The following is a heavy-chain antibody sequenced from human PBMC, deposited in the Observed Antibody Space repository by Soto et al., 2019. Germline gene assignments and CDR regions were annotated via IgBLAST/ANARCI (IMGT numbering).Heavy chain of an antibody. Sequence: GGSLRLSCAASVFTFSSYWMHWVRQAPGKGLVWVSRINSDGSSTSYADSVKGRFTISRDNAKNTLYLQMNSLRAEDTAVYYCARDNGGHTIFGVVIIRYYYYYGMDVWGQGTTVTVSS. CDR1: VFTFSSYW. J-gene: IGHJ6*02. D-gene: IGHD3-3*01. CDR2: INSDGSST. V-gene: IGHV3-74*01. CDR3: ARDNGGHTIFGVVIIRYYYYYGMDV.